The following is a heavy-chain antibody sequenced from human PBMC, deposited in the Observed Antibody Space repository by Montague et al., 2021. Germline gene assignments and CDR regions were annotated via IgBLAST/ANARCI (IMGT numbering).Heavy chain of an antibody. J-gene: IGHJ3*02. Sequence: SETLSLTCSVSSDSISSYEYYWTWIRQPAGRGLEWIGRVYKRGDTNTNPSLRSRLTLSVDTSKNHFSLTLTSVTAADTAVYFCARDSPVVEPWVGEHKGAFDIGGQGTMVTVSS. CDR3: ARDSPVVEPWVGEHKGAFDI. V-gene: IGHV4-4*07. D-gene: IGHD3-10*01. CDR1: SDSISSYEYY. CDR2: VYKRGDT.